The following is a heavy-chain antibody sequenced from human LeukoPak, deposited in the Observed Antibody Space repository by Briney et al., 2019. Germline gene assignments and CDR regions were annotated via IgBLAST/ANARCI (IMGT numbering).Heavy chain of an antibody. Sequence: GGSLRLSCAASGFIFSRCGMNWVRQAPGKGLEWVSSISGPSTHIYYADSVKGRFTISRDNAHNSLYLQMNSLRAEDTAVYYCTRGSEWSSGVSDYWGQGTLVTVSS. D-gene: IGHD3-3*01. V-gene: IGHV3-21*01. CDR1: GFIFSRCG. J-gene: IGHJ4*02. CDR3: TRGSEWSSGVSDY. CDR2: ISGPSTHI.